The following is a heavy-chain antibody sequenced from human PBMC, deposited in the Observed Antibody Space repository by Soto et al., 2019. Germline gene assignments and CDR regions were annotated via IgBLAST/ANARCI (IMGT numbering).Heavy chain of an antibody. J-gene: IGHJ6*02. V-gene: IGHV1-2*02. Sequence: ASVKVSCKASGYTFTGYYMHWVRQAPGQGLEWMGWINPNSGGTNYAQKFQGRVTMTRDTSISTAHMELSRLRSDDTAVYYCARDSGSGSYYDYYYYYGMDVWGQGTTVTVSS. CDR3: ARDSGSGSYYDYYYYYGMDV. D-gene: IGHD1-26*01. CDR1: GYTFTGYY. CDR2: INPNSGGT.